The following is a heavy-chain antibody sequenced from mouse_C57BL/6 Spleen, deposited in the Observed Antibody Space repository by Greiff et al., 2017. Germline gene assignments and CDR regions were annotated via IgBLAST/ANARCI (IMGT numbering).Heavy chain of an antibody. D-gene: IGHD4-1*01. CDR3: ARSGTGTLYYYAMDY. CDR2: INPNNGGT. Sequence: VHVKQSGPELVKPGASVKMSCKASGYTFTDYNMHWVKQSHGKSLEWIGYINPNNGGTSYNQKFKGKATLTVNKSSSTAYMELRSLTSEDSAVYYCARSGTGTLYYYAMDYWGQGTSVTVSS. V-gene: IGHV1-22*01. J-gene: IGHJ4*01. CDR1: GYTFTDYN.